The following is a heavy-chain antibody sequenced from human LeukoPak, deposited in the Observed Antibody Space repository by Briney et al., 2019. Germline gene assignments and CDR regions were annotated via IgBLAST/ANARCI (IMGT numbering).Heavy chain of an antibody. D-gene: IGHD6-6*01. V-gene: IGHV4-4*07. CDR1: GGSISSYY. CDR2: IYTSGST. CDR3: ARELAHSSSSFLPPHAFDI. Sequence: SETLSLTCTVSGGSISSYYWSWIRQPAGKGLEWIGRIYTSGSTNYNPSLKSRVTMSVDTSKNQFSLKLSSVTAADTAVYYCARELAHSSSSFLPPHAFDIWGQGTVVTVSS. J-gene: IGHJ3*02.